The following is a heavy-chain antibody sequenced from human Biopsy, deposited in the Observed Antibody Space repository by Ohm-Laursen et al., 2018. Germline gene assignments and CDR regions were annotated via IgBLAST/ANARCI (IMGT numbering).Heavy chain of an antibody. CDR1: RFTFADYA. CDR2: IDWNRGSI. Sequence: SLRLSCAASRFTFADYAMHWVRLTPGTGLEWVSGIDWNRGSIAYGDSVKGRFTISRDNGKNFLYLQMSSLRVEDTALYFCAKDKGAHINYGDLYYFDSWGPGTMVTVSA. J-gene: IGHJ4*02. V-gene: IGHV3-9*01. D-gene: IGHD3-10*01. CDR3: AKDKGAHINYGDLYYFDS.